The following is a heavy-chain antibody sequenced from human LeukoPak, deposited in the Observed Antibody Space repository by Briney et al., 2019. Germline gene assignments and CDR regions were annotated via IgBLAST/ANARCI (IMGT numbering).Heavy chain of an antibody. CDR3: ARDGSHGNFDY. Sequence: GGSLRLSCAVSGFTFSSTLIHWVRQAPGKGLEWVTVESYAGSTKYYADSVKGRFTISRDNSKNTLYLQLNSLRPEDTAVYSCARDGSHGNFDYWGQRALVTVPS. J-gene: IGHJ4*02. V-gene: IGHV3-30-3*01. D-gene: IGHD2-15*01. CDR2: ESYAGSTK. CDR1: GFTFSSTL.